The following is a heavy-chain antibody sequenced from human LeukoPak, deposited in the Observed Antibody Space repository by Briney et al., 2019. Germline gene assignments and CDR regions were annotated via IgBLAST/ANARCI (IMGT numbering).Heavy chain of an antibody. J-gene: IGHJ4*02. Sequence: GGSLRLSCATSGFTFSTYAMHWVRQAPGKGLEYVSAISTNGGDTYYASSVKGRFTISRDNSKSTLYLQMDSLRPEDMAVYYCAREESGSYSYWGQGTLVTVSS. CDR3: AREESGSYSY. V-gene: IGHV3-64*01. D-gene: IGHD3-10*01. CDR2: ISTNGGDT. CDR1: GFTFSTYA.